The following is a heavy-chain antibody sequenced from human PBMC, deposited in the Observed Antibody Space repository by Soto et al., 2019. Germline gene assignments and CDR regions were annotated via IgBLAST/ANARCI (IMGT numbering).Heavy chain of an antibody. CDR3: ARGSRAVAGMNLYYYYYYGMDV. CDR2: ISAYNGNT. CDR1: GYTFTSYG. V-gene: IGHV1-18*01. Sequence: ASVKVSCKASGYTFTSYGISWVRQAPGQGLEWMGWISAYNGNTNYAQKLQGRVTMTTDTSTSTAYMELRSLRSDDTAVYYCARGSRAVAGMNLYYYYYYGMDVWGQGTTVTVSS. J-gene: IGHJ6*02. D-gene: IGHD6-19*01.